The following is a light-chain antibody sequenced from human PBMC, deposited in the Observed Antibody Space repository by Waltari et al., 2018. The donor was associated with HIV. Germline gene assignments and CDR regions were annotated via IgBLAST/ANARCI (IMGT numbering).Light chain of an antibody. J-gene: IGLJ2*01. Sequence: QSALTQPASVSGSPGQSITISCTGTSSDVGGYHYVSWYQQHPGKAPKLMIYEVSNRPSGVSKRFSGSKSGNTASLTISGLQAEDEADYYCSSYTSSSTHVVFGGGTKLTVL. CDR3: SSYTSSSTHVV. V-gene: IGLV2-14*01. CDR1: SSDVGGYHY. CDR2: EVS.